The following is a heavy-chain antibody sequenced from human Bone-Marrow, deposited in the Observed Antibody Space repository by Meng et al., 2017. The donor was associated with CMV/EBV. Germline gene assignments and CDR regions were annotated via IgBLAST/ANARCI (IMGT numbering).Heavy chain of an antibody. CDR1: GFTFSSYA. J-gene: IGHJ4*02. D-gene: IGHD1-26*01. V-gene: IGHV3-30*04. Sequence: GESLKISCAASGFTFSSYAMHWVRQAPGKGLEWVAVISYDGSNKYYADSVKGRFTISRDNSKNTLYLQMNSLRAEDTAVYYCARAQIVGATTLFDYWGQGTRVTVSS. CDR2: ISYDGSNK. CDR3: ARAQIVGATTLFDY.